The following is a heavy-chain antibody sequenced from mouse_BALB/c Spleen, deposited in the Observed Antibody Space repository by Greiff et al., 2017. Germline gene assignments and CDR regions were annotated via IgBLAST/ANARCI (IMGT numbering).Heavy chain of an antibody. V-gene: IGHV3-2*02. CDR2: ISYSGST. D-gene: IGHD1-1*01. CDR3: ARLYYTGSKYFEV. Sequence: EVQLVESGPGLVKPSQSLSLTCTVTGYSITSDYAWNWIRQFPGNQLEWMGYISYSGSTSYNPSLKSRISITRDTSKNQFFLQLNSVTTEDTATYICARLYYTGSKYFEVWGAGTTVTVSS. J-gene: IGHJ1*01. CDR1: GYSITSDYA.